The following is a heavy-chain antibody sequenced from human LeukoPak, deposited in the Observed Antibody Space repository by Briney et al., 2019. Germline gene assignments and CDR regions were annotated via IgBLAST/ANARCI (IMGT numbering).Heavy chain of an antibody. CDR2: INHSGST. CDR3: ARDSATSLEFNWNQDYYNYYYMDV. CDR1: GGSFSGYY. V-gene: IGHV4-34*01. J-gene: IGHJ6*03. Sequence: SETLSLTCAVYGGSFSGYYWSWIRQPPGKGLEWIGEINHSGSTNYNPSLKSRVTISVDTSKNQFSLKLSSVTAADTAVYYCARDSATSLEFNWNQDYYNYYYMDVWDKGTTVTVSS. D-gene: IGHD1-20*01.